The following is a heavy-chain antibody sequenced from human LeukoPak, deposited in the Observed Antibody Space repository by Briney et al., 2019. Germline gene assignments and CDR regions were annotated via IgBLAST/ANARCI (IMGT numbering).Heavy chain of an antibody. CDR3: ARESHCSGGSCYVAFDI. D-gene: IGHD2-15*01. Sequence: GGSLRLSCAASGFTFSSYSMNWVRQAPGKGLEWVSYISSSSSTIYYADSVKGRFTISRDNAKNSLYLQMNSLRAEDTAVYYCARESHCSGGSCYVAFDIWGQGTMVTVSS. CDR2: ISSSSSTI. J-gene: IGHJ3*02. CDR1: GFTFSSYS. V-gene: IGHV3-48*04.